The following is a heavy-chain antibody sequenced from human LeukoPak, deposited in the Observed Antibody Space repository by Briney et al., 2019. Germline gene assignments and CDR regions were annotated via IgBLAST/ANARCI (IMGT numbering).Heavy chain of an antibody. D-gene: IGHD2-2*03. CDR3: ARENGYCSTTGCPSGY. CDR1: GFTVSTNY. V-gene: IGHV3-66*01. Sequence: GGSLRLSCAAPGFTVSTNYMSWVRQAPGKGLEWVAVMYNDANHGSTYYADSVKGRFTISRDNFKNTLYLQMNTLRAEDTAVYYCARENGYCSTTGCPSGYWGRGTLVTVSS. CDR2: MYNDANHGST. J-gene: IGHJ4*02.